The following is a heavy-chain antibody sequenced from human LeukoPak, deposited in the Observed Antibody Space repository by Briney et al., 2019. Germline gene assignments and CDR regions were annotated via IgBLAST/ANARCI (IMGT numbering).Heavy chain of an antibody. D-gene: IGHD6-13*01. J-gene: IGHJ6*02. V-gene: IGHV3-23*01. CDR2: ISGSGGST. CDR1: GFTFSSYS. CDR3: ARSIAAAGYYYYYYGMDV. Sequence: PGGSLRLTCAASGFTFSSYSMNWVGQAPGKGLEGVSAISGSGGSTYYADSVTGRFTISRDNSKNTLYLQMNSLRAEDTAVYYCARSIAAAGYYYYYYGMDVWGQGTTVTVSS.